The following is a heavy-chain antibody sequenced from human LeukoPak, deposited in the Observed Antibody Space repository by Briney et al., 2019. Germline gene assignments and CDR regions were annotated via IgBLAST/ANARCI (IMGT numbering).Heavy chain of an antibody. J-gene: IGHJ4*02. Sequence: SETLSLTCTVSGGSISSYYWSWIRQPPGKGLEWIGYIYYSGSTNYNPSLKSRVTISVDTSKNQFSLKLSSVTAADTAVYYCARHYSSGTYPLDYWGQGTLVTVSS. CDR1: GGSISSYY. CDR3: ARHYSSGTYPLDY. CDR2: IYYSGST. D-gene: IGHD3-10*01. V-gene: IGHV4-59*01.